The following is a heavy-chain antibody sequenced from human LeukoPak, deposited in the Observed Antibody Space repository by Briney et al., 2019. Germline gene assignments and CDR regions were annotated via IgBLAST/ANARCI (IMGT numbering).Heavy chain of an antibody. Sequence: ASVKVSCKASGYTFTGHYMHWVRQAPGHGLEWMGRINPNNGGTNYAQKFQGRVTMTRDTSISTAYMELSRLRSDDTAVYYCARGYALYSGRYIDFDYWGQGTLVTVSS. CDR1: GYTFTGHY. D-gene: IGHD1-26*01. CDR2: INPNNGGT. J-gene: IGHJ4*02. V-gene: IGHV1-2*06. CDR3: ARGYALYSGRYIDFDY.